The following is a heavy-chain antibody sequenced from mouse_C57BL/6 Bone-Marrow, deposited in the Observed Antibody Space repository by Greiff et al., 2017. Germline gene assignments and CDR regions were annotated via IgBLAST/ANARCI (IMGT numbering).Heavy chain of an antibody. CDR2: INPSNGGT. Sequence: QVQLQQPGTELVKPGASVKLSCKASGYTFTSYWMHWVKQRPGQGLEWIGNINPSNGGTNYTEKLKSKVTLTVDKSSSTAYLQLSSLTSEDSAVYYCARLLLGVFAYWGQGTLVTVSA. D-gene: IGHD1-1*01. V-gene: IGHV1-53*01. CDR1: GYTFTSYW. CDR3: ARLLLGVFAY. J-gene: IGHJ3*01.